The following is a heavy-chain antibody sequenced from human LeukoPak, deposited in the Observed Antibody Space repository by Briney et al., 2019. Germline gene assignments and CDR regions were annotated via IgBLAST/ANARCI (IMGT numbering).Heavy chain of an antibody. Sequence: ASVKVSRKASGYTFTGYYMHWVRQAPGQGLEWMGRINPNSGGTNYAQKFQGRVTMTRDTSISTAYMELSRLRSDDTAVYYCARDPNADYFDYWGQGTLVTVSS. CDR3: ARDPNADYFDY. V-gene: IGHV1-2*06. CDR1: GYTFTGYY. CDR2: INPNSGGT. J-gene: IGHJ4*02.